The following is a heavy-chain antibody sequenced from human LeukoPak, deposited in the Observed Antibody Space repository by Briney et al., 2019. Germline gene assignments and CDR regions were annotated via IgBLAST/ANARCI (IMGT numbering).Heavy chain of an antibody. CDR2: ISSSSSNI. V-gene: IGHV3-21*01. CDR3: AREPTYSSSWYTTCDF. CDR1: GFTFSSYS. J-gene: IGHJ4*02. Sequence: GGSLRLSCAVSGFTFSSYSMNFVRQAPGKGLEWVSSISSSSSNIYYADSVKGRFTISRDNAKNSLYLQMNSLRAEDTAVYYCAREPTYSSSWYTTCDFWGQGTLVTVSS. D-gene: IGHD6-13*01.